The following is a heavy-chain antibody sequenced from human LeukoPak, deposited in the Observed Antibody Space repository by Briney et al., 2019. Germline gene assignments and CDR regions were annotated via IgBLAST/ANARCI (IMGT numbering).Heavy chain of an antibody. CDR3: AKEGNSYAYDY. V-gene: IGHV3-66*02. J-gene: IGHJ4*02. CDR1: GFTVSRNY. CDR2: ISGGGST. Sequence: SGGSLRLSCAASGFTVSRNYMSWVRQAPGKGLEWVSVISGGGSTNYADSVKGRFTISRDNSKNTLYLQMNSLRAEDTAVYYCAKEGNSYAYDYWGQGTLVTVSS. D-gene: IGHD5-18*01.